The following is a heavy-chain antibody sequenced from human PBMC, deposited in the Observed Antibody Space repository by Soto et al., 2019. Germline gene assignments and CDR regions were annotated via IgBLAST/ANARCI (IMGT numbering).Heavy chain of an antibody. CDR1: GGTFSSYT. V-gene: IGHV1-69*08. J-gene: IGHJ4*02. D-gene: IGHD4-17*01. CDR3: ARDDYGDYDYFDY. Sequence: QVQLVQSGAEVKKPGSSVKVSCKASGGTFSSYTISWVRQAPGQGLEWMGRIIPILGIANYAQKFQGRVTITADKSPSTAYMELSSLRAEDTAVYYCARDDYGDYDYFDYWGQGTLVTVSS. CDR2: IIPILGIA.